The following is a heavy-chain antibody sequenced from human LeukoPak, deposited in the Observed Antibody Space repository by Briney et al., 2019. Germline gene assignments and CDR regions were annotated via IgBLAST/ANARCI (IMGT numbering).Heavy chain of an antibody. Sequence: SGTLSLTCSVSGVSMSSYYWSWIRQPRGGGVEWIGYIYYSGSTNYNPSLKSRVTISVDTSKNQFSLKLSSVTAADTAVYYCARGKVQGVIFDDWGQGTLVTVSS. D-gene: IGHD3-10*01. CDR1: GVSMSSYY. V-gene: IGHV4-59*13. J-gene: IGHJ4*02. CDR3: ARGKVQGVIFDD. CDR2: IYYSGST.